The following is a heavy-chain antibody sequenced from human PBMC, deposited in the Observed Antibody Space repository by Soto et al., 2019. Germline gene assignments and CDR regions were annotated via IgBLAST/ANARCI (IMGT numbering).Heavy chain of an antibody. D-gene: IGHD2-8*02. V-gene: IGHV3-30*03. J-gene: IGHJ4*02. CDR2: ISRDGGTK. CDR3: TGEVASGY. Sequence: QVQLVESGGGVVQPGRSLRLSCAVSGFTVSTYGMHWVRQAPGKGLEWVAVISRDGGTKYYADSVKGRFTISRDNSRKTLFLKMNSLRSDDMAVYYCTGEVASGYWGQGTLVTVSS. CDR1: GFTVSTYG.